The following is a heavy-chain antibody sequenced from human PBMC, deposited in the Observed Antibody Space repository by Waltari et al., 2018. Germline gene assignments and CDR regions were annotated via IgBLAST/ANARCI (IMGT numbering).Heavy chain of an antibody. D-gene: IGHD1-7*01. CDR1: GFTFSSYG. CDR3: ARARAGGMAGTTSPPYYFDY. V-gene: IGHV3-33*08. Sequence: QVQLVESGGGVVQPGRSLRLSCAASGFTFSSYGMHWVRQAPGKGLEWVAVIRYDGSNKYYADSVKGRFTISRDNSKNSLYLQMNSLRAEDTAVYYCARARAGGMAGTTSPPYYFDYWGQGTLVTVSS. CDR2: IRYDGSNK. J-gene: IGHJ4*02.